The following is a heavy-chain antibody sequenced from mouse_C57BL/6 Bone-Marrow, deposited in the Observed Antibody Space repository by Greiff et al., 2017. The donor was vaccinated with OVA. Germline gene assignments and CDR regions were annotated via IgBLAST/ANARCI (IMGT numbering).Heavy chain of an antibody. V-gene: IGHV5-9*04. D-gene: IGHD5-1*01. CDR1: GFTFSSYT. J-gene: IGHJ3*01. CDR2: ISGGGGNT. Sequence: EVKVVESGGGLVKPGGSLKLSCAASGFTFSSYTMSWVRQTPEKRLEWVATISGGGGNTYYPDSVKGRFTISRDNAKNTLYLQMSSLRSEDTAVDSCASQSYNEYPAWFAYWGQGTLVTVSA. CDR3: ASQSYNEYPAWFAY.